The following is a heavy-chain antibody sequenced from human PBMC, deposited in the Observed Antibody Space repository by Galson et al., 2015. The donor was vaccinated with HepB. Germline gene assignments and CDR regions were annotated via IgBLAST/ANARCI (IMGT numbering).Heavy chain of an antibody. Sequence: SVKVSCKASGYTFTAYYVHWVRQAPGQGLEWMGRIYPNTGDTNYAQKFQGRVTMTRDTSISTAYMELSRLRSDDTAIYYCARDCDSGDNYGGFLHHWGQGTLVTVSS. CDR3: ARDCDSGDNYGGFLHH. D-gene: IGHD3-22*01. CDR2: IYPNTGDT. J-gene: IGHJ5*02. V-gene: IGHV1-2*02. CDR1: GYTFTAYY.